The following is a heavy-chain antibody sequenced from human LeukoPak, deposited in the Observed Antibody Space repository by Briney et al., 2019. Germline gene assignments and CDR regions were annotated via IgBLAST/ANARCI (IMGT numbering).Heavy chain of an antibody. J-gene: IGHJ6*02. CDR1: GFTFSSCA. Sequence: GGSLRLSCAASGFTFSSCAMSWVRQAPGKGLEWVSAISGSGGSTYYADSVKGRFTISRDNSKNTLYLQMNSLRAEDTAVYYCAKGGHDTASYYYYGMDVWGQGTTVTVSS. CDR3: AKGGHDTASYYYYGMDV. V-gene: IGHV3-23*01. D-gene: IGHD5-18*01. CDR2: ISGSGGST.